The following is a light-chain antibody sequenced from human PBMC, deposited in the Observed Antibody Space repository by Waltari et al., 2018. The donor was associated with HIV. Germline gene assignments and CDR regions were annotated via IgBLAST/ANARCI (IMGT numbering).Light chain of an antibody. J-gene: IGKJ4*01. Sequence: EVVLTQSPATLSLSPGERATLSCTASQSVGRYLAWYHQKPGQSPRRLICDTSNSPACIPPRFSGGGSATDFTLPISSVEPEDSSVYYCQQRSTWPPVTFGGGTRVEIK. V-gene: IGKV3-11*01. CDR1: QSVGRY. CDR2: DTS. CDR3: QQRSTWPPVT.